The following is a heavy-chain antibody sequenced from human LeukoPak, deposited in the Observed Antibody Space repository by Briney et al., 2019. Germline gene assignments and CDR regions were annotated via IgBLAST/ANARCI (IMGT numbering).Heavy chain of an antibody. Sequence: SETLSLTCAVSGYSISSGYYWGWIRQPPRKGREWIGSIYHSGSTYYNPSLKSRVTISVDTSKNQFSLKLSSVTAADTAVYYCARLGEPGDFQHWGQGTLVTVSS. J-gene: IGHJ1*01. CDR2: IYHSGST. CDR3: ARLGEPGDFQH. CDR1: GYSISSGYY. D-gene: IGHD3-16*01. V-gene: IGHV4-38-2*01.